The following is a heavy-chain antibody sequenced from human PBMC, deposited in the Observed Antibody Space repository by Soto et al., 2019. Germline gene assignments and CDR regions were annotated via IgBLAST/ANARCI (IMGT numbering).Heavy chain of an antibody. CDR1: GGTFSSYA. CDR3: ARGTRYYYDFDY. J-gene: IGHJ4*02. D-gene: IGHD3-22*01. V-gene: IGHV1-69*13. Sequence: SVKVSCKASGGTFSSYAISWVRQAPGQGLEWMGGIIPIFGTANYAQKFQGRVTITADESTSTAYMELSSLRSEDTAVYYCARGTRYYYDFDYWGQGTLVTVSS. CDR2: IIPIFGTA.